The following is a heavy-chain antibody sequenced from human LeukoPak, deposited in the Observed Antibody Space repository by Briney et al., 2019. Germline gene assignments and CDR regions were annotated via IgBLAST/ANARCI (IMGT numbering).Heavy chain of an antibody. Sequence: SETLSLTCTVSGGSISSGGYYCSWIRQPPGKGREWIGYIYHSGSTYYNPSLKSRLTKSVDRSKNQSSLRLSSVTAADTAVYFCARLAAAGNSFDYWGQGTLVSVSS. V-gene: IGHV4-30-2*01. D-gene: IGHD6-13*01. CDR1: GGSISSGGYY. J-gene: IGHJ4*02. CDR3: ARLAAAGNSFDY. CDR2: IYHSGST.